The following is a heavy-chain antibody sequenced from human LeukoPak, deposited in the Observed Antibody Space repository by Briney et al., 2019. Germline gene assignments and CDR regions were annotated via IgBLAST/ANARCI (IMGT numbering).Heavy chain of an antibody. J-gene: IGHJ4*02. CDR2: ISWNSGSI. D-gene: IGHD6-13*01. CDR1: GFTFDDYA. CDR3: AKDRAYSSSHFDY. V-gene: IGHV3-9*01. Sequence: GGSLRLSCAASGFTFDDYAMHWLRQAPGKGLEWVSGISWNSGSIGYADSVKGRFTISRDNAKNSLYLQMNSLRAEDTALYYCAKDRAYSSSHFDYWGQGTLVTVSS.